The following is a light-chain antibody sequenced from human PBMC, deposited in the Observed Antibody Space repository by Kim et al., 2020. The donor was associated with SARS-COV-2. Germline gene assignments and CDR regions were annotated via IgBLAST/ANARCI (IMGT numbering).Light chain of an antibody. CDR2: DTQ. CDR1: TGAVTSGHY. J-gene: IGLJ3*02. CDR3: LLSYSDIAV. Sequence: PGWTVSLTCPSSTGAVTSGHYPYWFQQKPGQAPRTLIYDTQNNHSWTPARFSGSLLGGKAALTLSGAQPEDEAEYYCLLSYSDIAVFGGGTQLTVL. V-gene: IGLV7-46*01.